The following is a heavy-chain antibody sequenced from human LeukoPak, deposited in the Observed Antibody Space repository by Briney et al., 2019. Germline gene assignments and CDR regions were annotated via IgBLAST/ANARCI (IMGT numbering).Heavy chain of an antibody. Sequence: GGSLRLSCAVSGFTFSSYEMNWVRQAPGKGLEWVSCISSSGSTIYYADSVKGRFTISRDNAKNSLYLQMNSLRAEDTAVYYCARRAPQFGSGWSYFDYWGQGTLVTVSS. CDR2: ISSSGSTI. D-gene: IGHD6-19*01. V-gene: IGHV3-48*03. CDR1: GFTFSSYE. CDR3: ARRAPQFGSGWSYFDY. J-gene: IGHJ4*02.